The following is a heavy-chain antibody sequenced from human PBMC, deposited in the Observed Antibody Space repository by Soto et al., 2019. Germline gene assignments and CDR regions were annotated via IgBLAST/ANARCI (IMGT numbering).Heavy chain of an antibody. J-gene: IGHJ3*02. V-gene: IGHV1-69*13. CDR3: AREWQPTNAFDI. Sequence: ASVKVSCKASGGTFSSYAISWVRQAPGQGLEWMGGIIPIFGTANYAQKFQGRVTITADESTSTAYVELSSLRSEDTAVYYCAREWQPTNAFDIWGQGTMVTVSS. D-gene: IGHD1-1*01. CDR2: IIPIFGTA. CDR1: GGTFSSYA.